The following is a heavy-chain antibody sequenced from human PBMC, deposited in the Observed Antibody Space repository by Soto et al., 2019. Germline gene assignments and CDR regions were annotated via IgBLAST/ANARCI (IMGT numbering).Heavy chain of an antibody. D-gene: IGHD3-22*01. CDR1: DGSISSSGCY. CDR3: ARHKAAQEVVTITRHS. Sequence: LVPLSLTWSVSDGSISSSGCYWGCIRQPPGKGLEWIGSIYYSGSTYYNPSLKSRVTISVDTSKNQFSLTLSSETAADTAVYYCARHKAAQEVVTITRHSWGHGTPVPVSP. J-gene: IGHJ5*01. V-gene: IGHV4-39*01. CDR2: IYYSGST.